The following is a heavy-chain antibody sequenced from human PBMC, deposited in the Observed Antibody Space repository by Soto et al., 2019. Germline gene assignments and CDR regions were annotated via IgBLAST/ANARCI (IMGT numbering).Heavy chain of an antibody. V-gene: IGHV4-4*07. D-gene: IGHD6-6*01. CDR1: GGSISSYY. J-gene: IGHJ5*02. CDR2: IYTSGST. Sequence: SETLSLTCTVSGGSISSYYWSWIRQPAGKGLEWIGRIYTSGSTNYNPSLKSRVTMSVDTSKNQFSLKLSSVTAADTAVYYCARTLPNAEYSSLYWFDPWGQGTLVTVSS. CDR3: ARTLPNAEYSSLYWFDP.